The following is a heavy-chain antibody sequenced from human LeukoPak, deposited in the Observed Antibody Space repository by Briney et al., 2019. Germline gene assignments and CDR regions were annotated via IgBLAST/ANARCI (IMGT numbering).Heavy chain of an antibody. CDR1: GFTFSSYG. Sequence: GGSLRLSCAASGFTFSSYGMHWVRQAPGKGLEWVAVIWYDGSNKYYADSVKGRFTISRDNSKNTLYLQMNSLRAEDTAVYYCARESVRIADYSTVRYFDYWGQGTLVTVSS. D-gene: IGHD6-13*01. V-gene: IGHV3-33*01. CDR3: ARESVRIADYSTVRYFDY. CDR2: IWYDGSNK. J-gene: IGHJ4*02.